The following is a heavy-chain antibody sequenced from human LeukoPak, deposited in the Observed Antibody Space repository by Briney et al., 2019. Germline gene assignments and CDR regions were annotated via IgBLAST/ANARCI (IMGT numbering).Heavy chain of an antibody. D-gene: IGHD3-10*01. CDR2: VSGGGRTT. J-gene: IGHJ4*02. Sequence: GGSLRLSCAASGLTFSNFAMSWVRQAPGKGLEWASAVSGGGRTTFYADSVKGRLIISRDDSKNTLFLQMNSLRAEDTAVYYCAKGGIALVRGSFDYWGQGTLVTVSS. CDR1: GLTFSNFA. V-gene: IGHV3-23*01. CDR3: AKGGIALVRGSFDY.